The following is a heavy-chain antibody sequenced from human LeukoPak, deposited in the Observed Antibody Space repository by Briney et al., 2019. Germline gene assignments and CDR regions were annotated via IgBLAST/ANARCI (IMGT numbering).Heavy chain of an antibody. D-gene: IGHD4-11*01. Sequence: PWGSLRLSCVAYKFTFTNYWMSWVRQAPGKGLEWVANIKEDGTEKHYAGSVKGRFTISRGNTENSVYLQMNSLRVEDTAVYFCAGGDGRTVEDLGQGTQVTVSS. CDR1: KFTFTNYW. V-gene: IGHV3-7*03. CDR2: IKEDGTEK. J-gene: IGHJ4*02. CDR3: AGGDGRTVED.